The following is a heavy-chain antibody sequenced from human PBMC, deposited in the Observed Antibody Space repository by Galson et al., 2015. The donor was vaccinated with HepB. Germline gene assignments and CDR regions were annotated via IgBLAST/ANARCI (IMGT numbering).Heavy chain of an antibody. CDR1: GFTVSSNY. J-gene: IGHJ4*02. V-gene: IGHV3-66*01. Sequence: SLRLSCAASGFTVSSNYMSWVRQAPGKGLEWVSVIYSGGSTYYADSVKGRFTISRDNSKNTLYLQMNSLRAEDTAVYYCARVGRYCSSTSCSYYFDYWGQGTLVTVSS. CDR2: IYSGGST. D-gene: IGHD2-2*01. CDR3: ARVGRYCSSTSCSYYFDY.